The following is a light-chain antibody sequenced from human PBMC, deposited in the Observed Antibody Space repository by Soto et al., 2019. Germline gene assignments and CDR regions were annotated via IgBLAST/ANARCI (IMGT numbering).Light chain of an antibody. J-gene: IGKJ1*01. CDR2: SVS. Sequence: DIQMTQSPSSLSASVGDRVTITCRSSQNINRFLNWYQQKQGQAPNLLLYSVSSLRTGVPSRFSGSGSGTNFTLTISSLQPADFATYFCQQSYNPPPTFGQGTNV. V-gene: IGKV1-39*01. CDR3: QQSYNPPPT. CDR1: QNINRF.